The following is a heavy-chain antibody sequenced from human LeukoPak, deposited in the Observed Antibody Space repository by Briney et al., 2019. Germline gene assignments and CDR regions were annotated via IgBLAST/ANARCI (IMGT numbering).Heavy chain of an antibody. J-gene: IGHJ4*02. CDR3: ARGIAY. Sequence: SETLSLTCDVSGGSIDSTNWWNWVRQPPGKGLEWIGEIHHDGRINYNPSLKSRVTLSVDKSKNQFSLKLSSVTAADTAVYYCARGIAYWGQGTLVTVSS. V-gene: IGHV4/OR15-8*01. CDR2: IHHDGRI. CDR1: GGSIDSTNW.